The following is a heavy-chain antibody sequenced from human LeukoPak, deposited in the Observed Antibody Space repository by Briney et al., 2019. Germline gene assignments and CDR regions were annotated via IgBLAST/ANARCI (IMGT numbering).Heavy chain of an antibody. J-gene: IGHJ4*02. V-gene: IGHV3-21*05. Sequence: GGSLRLSCAASGFIFSSYAMSWVRQAPGKGLEWVSYISGSSSYTIYADSVKGRFTISRDNAKNSLYLQMNSLRAEDTAVYYCARVTLYAESALDYWGQGTLVTVSS. CDR2: ISGSSSYT. CDR3: ARVTLYAESALDY. CDR1: GFIFSSYA. D-gene: IGHD4-17*01.